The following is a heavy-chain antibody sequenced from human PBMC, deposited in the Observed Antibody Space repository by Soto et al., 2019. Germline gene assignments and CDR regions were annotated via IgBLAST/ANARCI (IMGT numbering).Heavy chain of an antibody. CDR1: GFTLSDYY. CDR2: ISSSSSYT. D-gene: IGHD3-9*01. Sequence: QVQLVESGGGLVKPGGSLRLSCAASGFTLSDYYMSWIRQAPGKGLEWVSYISSSSSYTNYADSVKGRFTISRDNAKNSLYLQMNSLRAEDTAVYYCARDVATGFTDYYYYGMDVWGQGTTVTVSS. CDR3: ARDVATGFTDYYYYGMDV. V-gene: IGHV3-11*06. J-gene: IGHJ6*02.